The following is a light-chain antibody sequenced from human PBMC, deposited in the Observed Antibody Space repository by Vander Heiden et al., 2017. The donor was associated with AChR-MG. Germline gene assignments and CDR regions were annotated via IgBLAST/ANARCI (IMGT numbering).Light chain of an antibody. J-gene: IGKJ1*01. CDR2: AAS. CDR3: QQRYTTPQT. Sequence: IQMTQPPSSLLASVADRVTIPCRACQSIFTYLTWYQQKSGRAPKLLIYAASSLQSGVPSRFSGSGSGTDFTLTITSLQPEDFATYYCQQRYTTPQTFGQGTRVEFK. V-gene: IGKV1-39*01. CDR1: QSIFTY.